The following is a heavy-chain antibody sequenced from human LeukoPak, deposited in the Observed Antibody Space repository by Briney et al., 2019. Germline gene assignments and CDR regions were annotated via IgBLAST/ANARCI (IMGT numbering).Heavy chain of an antibody. Sequence: GGSLRLSCAASGFTFSSYEMNWVRQAPGKGLGWVSYISSTSGSTIYYADSVKGRFTISRDNAKNTLYLQMNSLRDEDTAVYYCARDRGYCIDCWGQGTLVTVSS. D-gene: IGHD2-15*01. CDR2: ISSTSGSTI. CDR3: ARDRGYCIDC. V-gene: IGHV3-48*03. J-gene: IGHJ4*02. CDR1: GFTFSSYE.